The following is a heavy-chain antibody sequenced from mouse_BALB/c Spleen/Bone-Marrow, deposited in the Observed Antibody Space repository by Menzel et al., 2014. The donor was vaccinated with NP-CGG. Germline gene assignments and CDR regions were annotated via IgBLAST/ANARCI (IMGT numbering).Heavy chain of an antibody. CDR1: GFAFSSYD. CDR3: ARPLYEYGSSPFYAMDY. D-gene: IGHD1-1*01. CDR2: ISSGGGST. J-gene: IGHJ4*01. V-gene: IGHV5-12-1*01. Sequence: EVMLVESGGGLVKPGGSLKLSCAASGFAFSSYDMSWVRQTPEKRLEWVAYISSGGGSTYYPDTVKGRFTISRDNAKNTQYLQMSSLKSEDTAMYYCARPLYEYGSSPFYAMDYWGQGTSVTVSS.